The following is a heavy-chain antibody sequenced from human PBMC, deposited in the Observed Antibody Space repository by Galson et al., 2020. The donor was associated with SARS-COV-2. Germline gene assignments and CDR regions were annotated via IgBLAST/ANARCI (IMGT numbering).Heavy chain of an antibody. CDR2: ISSSGSTI. Sequence: GGSLRLSCAASGFTFSSYEMNWLRQAPGKGLEWVSYISSSGSTIYYADSVKGRFTISRDNAKNSLYLQMNSLRAEDTAVYYCARELTYYDSTDYFDYWGQGTLVTVSS. D-gene: IGHD3-22*01. V-gene: IGHV3-48*03. CDR3: ARELTYYDSTDYFDY. CDR1: GFTFSSYE. J-gene: IGHJ4*02.